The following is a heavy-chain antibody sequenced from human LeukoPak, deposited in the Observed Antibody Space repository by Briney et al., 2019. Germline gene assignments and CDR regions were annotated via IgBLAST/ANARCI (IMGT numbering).Heavy chain of an antibody. V-gene: IGHV3-23*01. CDR3: AKDKDQLPLLFDY. J-gene: IGHJ4*02. CDR2: ISGSGGST. CDR1: GFTFSSYA. D-gene: IGHD2-2*01. Sequence: GGSLRLSCAAFGFTFSSYAMSWVRQAPGKGLEWVSAISGSGGSTYYADSVKGRFTISRDNSKNTLYLQMDSLRAEDTAVYYCAKDKDQLPLLFDYWGQGTLVTVSS.